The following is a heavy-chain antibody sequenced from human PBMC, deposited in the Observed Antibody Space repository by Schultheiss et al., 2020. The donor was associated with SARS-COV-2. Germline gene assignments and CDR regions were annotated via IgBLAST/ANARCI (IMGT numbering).Heavy chain of an antibody. CDR1: GGSISSGGYY. CDR2: IYYSGST. J-gene: IGHJ6*02. D-gene: IGHD3-3*01. CDR3: ARGPDVGNYDFWSGYYPRYYYGMDV. V-gene: IGHV4-31*03. Sequence: SETLSLTCTVSGGSISSGGYYWSWIRQHPGKGLEWIGYIYYSGSTYYNPSLKSRVTISVDTSKNQFSLKLSTVTAADTAVYYCARGPDVGNYDFWSGYYPRYYYGMDVWGQGTTVTVSS.